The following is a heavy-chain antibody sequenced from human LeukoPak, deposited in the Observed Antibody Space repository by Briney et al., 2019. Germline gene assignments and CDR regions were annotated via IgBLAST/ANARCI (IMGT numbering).Heavy chain of an antibody. D-gene: IGHD4-23*01. V-gene: IGHV3-23*01. CDR1: GFAFSTYA. CDR3: AKSNIPTTVVTPVFFQH. CDR2: ISGSGGST. J-gene: IGHJ1*01. Sequence: QPGGSLRLSCAASGFAFSTYAMSWVRQAPGKGLEWVSAISGSGGSTYYADSVKGRFTISRDNSKNTLYLQMNSLRAEDTAVYYCAKSNIPTTVVTPVFFQHWGQGTLVTVSS.